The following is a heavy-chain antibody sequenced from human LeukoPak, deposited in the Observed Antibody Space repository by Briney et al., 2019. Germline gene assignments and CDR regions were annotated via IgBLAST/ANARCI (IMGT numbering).Heavy chain of an antibody. CDR2: LSGGGGST. J-gene: IGHJ6*02. CDR1: GFAFKTYA. CDR3: AKDAPRSSGYYYGMDV. V-gene: IGHV3-23*01. Sequence: GGSLRLSCSASGFAFKTYAMSWVRQAPGKGLEWVSGLSGGGGSTYYADFMKGRFTISRDNSKNTLYLQMSSLRAEDTAIYYCAKDAPRSSGYYYGMDVWGQGTTVTVSS. D-gene: IGHD6-19*01.